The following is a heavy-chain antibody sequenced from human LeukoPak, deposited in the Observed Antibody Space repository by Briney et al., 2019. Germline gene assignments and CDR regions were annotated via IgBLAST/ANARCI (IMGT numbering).Heavy chain of an antibody. CDR1: GFTFSNYA. CDR3: AKVYQRGAFDI. J-gene: IGHJ3*02. Sequence: GGSLRLSCVASGFTFSNYAMNWVRQAPGKGLEWVSGISWNSGSIGYADSVKGRFTISRDNAKNSLYLQMNSLRAEDTALYYCAKVYQRGAFDIWGQGTMVTVSS. D-gene: IGHD2-2*02. V-gene: IGHV3-9*01. CDR2: ISWNSGSI.